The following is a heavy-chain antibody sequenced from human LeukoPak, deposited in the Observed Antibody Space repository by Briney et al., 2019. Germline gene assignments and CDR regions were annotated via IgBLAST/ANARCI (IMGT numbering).Heavy chain of an antibody. CDR2: INWNGGST. CDR3: ARGWYSTSWHPY. D-gene: IGHD6-13*01. J-gene: IGHJ4*02. Sequence: PGGSLRLSCAASGFTFDDYGMSWVRQAPGKWLEWVSGINWNGGSTGYADSVKGRFTISRDNAKNSLYLQMNSLRAEDTALYYCARGWYSTSWHPYWGQGTLVTVSS. CDR1: GFTFDDYG. V-gene: IGHV3-20*04.